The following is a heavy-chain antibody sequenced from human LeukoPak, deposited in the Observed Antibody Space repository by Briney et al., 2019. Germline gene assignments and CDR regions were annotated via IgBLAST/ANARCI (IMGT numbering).Heavy chain of an antibody. CDR1: GFTFSSYA. CDR2: ISNDGTYK. V-gene: IGHV3-30*04. CDR3: TRKSGGSQRKMDDWFDP. D-gene: IGHD3-10*01. Sequence: PGGSLRLSSAASGFTFSSYAMHWVRQAPDKGLEYVAVISNDGTYKYYGASVKGRFTISRDNSKNTLYLQMDSLRSEDTAVYSCTRKSGGSQRKMDDWFDPWGQGTLVIVSS. J-gene: IGHJ5*02.